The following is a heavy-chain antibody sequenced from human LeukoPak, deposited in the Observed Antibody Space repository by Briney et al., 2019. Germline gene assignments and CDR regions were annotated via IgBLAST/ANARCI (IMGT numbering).Heavy chain of an antibody. D-gene: IGHD6-6*01. J-gene: IGHJ4*02. CDR3: ARGRRIAARPFDY. CDR1: GYSISSGYY. Sequence: SETLSLTCTVSGYSISSGYYWGWIRQPPGKGLEWIGSIYYSGSTYYNPSLNIRVTISVDTSKNQFSLKLSSVTAADTAVYYCARGRRIAARPFDYWGQGTLVTVSS. V-gene: IGHV4-38-2*02. CDR2: IYYSGST.